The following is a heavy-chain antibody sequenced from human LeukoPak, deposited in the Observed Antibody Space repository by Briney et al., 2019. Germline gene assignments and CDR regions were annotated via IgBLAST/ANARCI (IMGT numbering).Heavy chain of an antibody. CDR3: ARHGVSSGYDPYYFDY. V-gene: IGHV4-59*08. D-gene: IGHD5-12*01. CDR2: IYYSGST. J-gene: IGHJ4*02. Sequence: SETLSLTCTVSGGSISSYYWSWIRQPPGKGLEWIGYIYYSGSTNYNPSLKSRVTISVDTSKNQFSLKLSSVTAADTAVYYCARHGVSSGYDPYYFDYWGQGTLVTVFS. CDR1: GGSISSYY.